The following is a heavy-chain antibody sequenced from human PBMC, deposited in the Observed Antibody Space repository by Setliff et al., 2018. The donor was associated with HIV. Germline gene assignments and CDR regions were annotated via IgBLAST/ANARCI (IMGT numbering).Heavy chain of an antibody. CDR3: ARGGVYYYDSSGWSMDY. Sequence: ASVKVSCKASGGTFSSYAISWVRQAPGQGLDWMGGIIPVFGTTNYAQKFQGRVTITADESTSTAYMELSSLRSEDTAVYYCARGGVYYYDSSGWSMDYCGQGTLVTVSS. CDR1: GGTFSSYA. D-gene: IGHD3-22*01. V-gene: IGHV1-69*13. J-gene: IGHJ4*02. CDR2: IIPVFGTT.